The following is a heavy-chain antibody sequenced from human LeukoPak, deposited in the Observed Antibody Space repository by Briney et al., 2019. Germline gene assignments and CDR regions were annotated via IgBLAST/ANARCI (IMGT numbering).Heavy chain of an antibody. CDR1: GFTFSSYA. CDR3: ARDLTEWSKYYYYGMDV. Sequence: GGSLRRSCAASGFTFSSYAMHWVRQAPGKGLEWVAVISYDGSNKYYADSVKGRFTISRDNSKNTLYLQMNSLRAEDTAVYYCARDLTEWSKYYYYGMDVWGQGTTVTVSS. J-gene: IGHJ6*02. V-gene: IGHV3-30-3*01. D-gene: IGHD3-3*01. CDR2: ISYDGSNK.